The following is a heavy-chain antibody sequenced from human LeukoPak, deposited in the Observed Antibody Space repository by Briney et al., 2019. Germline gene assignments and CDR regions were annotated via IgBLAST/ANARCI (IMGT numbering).Heavy chain of an antibody. Sequence: GSLRLSCAASGFTFSDYYMSWIRQAPGKGLEWVSYISNSGSTIYYADSVKGRFTISRDNAKNSLYLQMNSLRAEDTAVYYCAREDYYDSSAPTDYWGQGTLVTVSS. CDR1: GFTFSDYY. V-gene: IGHV3-11*04. J-gene: IGHJ4*02. D-gene: IGHD3-22*01. CDR3: AREDYYDSSAPTDY. CDR2: ISNSGSTI.